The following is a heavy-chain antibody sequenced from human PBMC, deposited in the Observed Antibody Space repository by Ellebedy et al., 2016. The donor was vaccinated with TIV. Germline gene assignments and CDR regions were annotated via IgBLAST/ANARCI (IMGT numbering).Heavy chain of an antibody. CDR1: GFTFSYYS. D-gene: IGHD6-13*01. Sequence: GGSLRLXXAASGFTFSYYSMHWVRQAPGKGLEWVAVISHDGSNKYHAESVKGRFAISRDDSKNTLYLQMNTLRTEDTAVYFCTRGSSSRGYFDSWGQGTLVTVSP. CDR2: ISHDGSNK. V-gene: IGHV3-30*09. J-gene: IGHJ4*02. CDR3: TRGSSSRGYFDS.